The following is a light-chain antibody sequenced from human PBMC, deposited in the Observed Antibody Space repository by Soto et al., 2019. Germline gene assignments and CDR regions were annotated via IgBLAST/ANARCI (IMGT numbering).Light chain of an antibody. J-gene: IGKJ1*01. CDR3: QHYNSYSEA. Sequence: VVLTQSPATLSLSPGERATLSCRASRSISSYLAWYQQKPGQAPRLLIYDASNRATGIPARFSGSGSGTDFTLTISSLEPEDFALYYCQHYNSYSEAFGQGTKVELK. V-gene: IGKV3-11*01. CDR1: RSISSY. CDR2: DAS.